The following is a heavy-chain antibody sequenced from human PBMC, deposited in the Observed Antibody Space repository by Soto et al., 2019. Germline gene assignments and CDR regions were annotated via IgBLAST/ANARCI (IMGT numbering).Heavy chain of an antibody. D-gene: IGHD3-22*01. Sequence: ASVKVSCKASGYTFTSYGISWVRQAPGQGLEWMGWISAYNGNTNYAQKLQGRVTMTTDTSTSTAYMELRSLRSDDTAVYYCARVRSYDSSGYYHSSWGQGNLVTVSS. CDR1: GYTFTSYG. V-gene: IGHV1-18*04. CDR3: ARVRSYDSSGYYHSS. CDR2: ISAYNGNT. J-gene: IGHJ5*02.